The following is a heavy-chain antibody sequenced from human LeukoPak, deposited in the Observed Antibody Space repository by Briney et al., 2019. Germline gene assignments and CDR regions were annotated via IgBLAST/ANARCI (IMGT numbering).Heavy chain of an antibody. D-gene: IGHD4-11*01. Sequence: SETLALTCTVSGGSISSDYWRWIRQPPGRGLEWIGYIYTDWSTNYNPSLKRRVTISVDTSKNQFALKLSSVPAADTAVYYCAKSYFDYSTYYSYYLNLWGQGALVTVSS. J-gene: IGHJ4*02. V-gene: IGHV4-4*09. CDR3: AKSYFDYSTYYSYYLNL. CDR1: GGSISSDY. CDR2: IYTDWST.